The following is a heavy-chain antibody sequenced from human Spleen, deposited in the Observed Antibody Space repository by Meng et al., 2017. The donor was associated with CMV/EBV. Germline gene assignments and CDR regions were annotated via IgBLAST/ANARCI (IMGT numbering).Heavy chain of an antibody. CDR1: GFSFDEHA. CDR2: ISWNSGRI. CDR3: ARSHIVVVPAARYYYYYGMDV. D-gene: IGHD2-2*01. Sequence: SLKISCAASGFSFDEHAMHWVRQGPGKGLEWVSGISWNSGRIGYADSVKGRFTISRDNAENSLYLQMNSLRAEDTAVYYCARSHIVVVPAARYYYYYGMDVWGQGTTVTVSS. J-gene: IGHJ6*02. V-gene: IGHV3-9*01.